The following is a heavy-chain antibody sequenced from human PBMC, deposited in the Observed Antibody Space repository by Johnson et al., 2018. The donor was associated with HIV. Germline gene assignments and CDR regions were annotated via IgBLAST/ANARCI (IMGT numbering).Heavy chain of an antibody. Sequence: VQLVESGGGLVKPGGSLRLSCAASGFTFSSYWMTWVRQAPGKGLEWVANIKQDGSEKYYVDSVKGRFTISRDNSKNTLYLQMNSLRAEDTAVYYCGGSYYYDSSGYYARNAFDIWGQGTMVTVSS. D-gene: IGHD3-22*01. CDR2: IKQDGSEK. CDR1: GFTFSSYW. CDR3: GGSYYYDSSGYYARNAFDI. J-gene: IGHJ3*02. V-gene: IGHV3-7*01.